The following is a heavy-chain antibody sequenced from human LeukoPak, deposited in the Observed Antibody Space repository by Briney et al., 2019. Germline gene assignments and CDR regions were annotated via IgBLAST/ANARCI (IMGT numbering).Heavy chain of an antibody. Sequence: GGSLRLSCAASGFSFSSYGMHWVRQAPGKGLEWVAFMRYDGSNKYFADSVKGRFTISRDNSKNTLYLQMNSLRAEDTAVYYCAKEGGSSSSGLDYWGQGTLVTVSS. V-gene: IGHV3-30*02. D-gene: IGHD6-6*01. CDR1: GFSFSSYG. CDR3: AKEGGSSSSGLDY. CDR2: MRYDGSNK. J-gene: IGHJ4*02.